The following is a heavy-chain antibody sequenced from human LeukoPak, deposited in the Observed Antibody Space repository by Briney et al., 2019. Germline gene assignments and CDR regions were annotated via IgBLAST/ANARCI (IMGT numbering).Heavy chain of an antibody. D-gene: IGHD3-22*01. Sequence: GASVKVSCKASGYTFTGYYMHWVRQAPGQGLEWMGWINPNIGGTNYAQKFQGRVTMTRDTSISTAYMALSRLRSDDTAVYYCATLPRNYYDSSGYYKDYWGQGTLVTVS. CDR3: ATLPRNYYDSSGYYKDY. J-gene: IGHJ4*02. V-gene: IGHV1-2*02. CDR2: INPNIGGT. CDR1: GYTFTGYY.